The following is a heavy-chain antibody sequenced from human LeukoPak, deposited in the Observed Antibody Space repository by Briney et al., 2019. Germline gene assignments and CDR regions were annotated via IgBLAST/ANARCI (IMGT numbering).Heavy chain of an antibody. D-gene: IGHD1-26*01. CDR2: INPSGGST. CDR1: GYTFTSYY. J-gene: IGHJ4*02. CDR3: ARGVEIVGATLGYFDY. V-gene: IGHV1-46*01. Sequence: GASVKVSCKASGYTFTSYYMHWVRQAPGQGLEWMGIINPSGGSTSYSQKFQGRVTMTRDTSTSTVYMELSSLKSEDTAVYYCARGVEIVGATLGYFDYWGQGTLVTVSS.